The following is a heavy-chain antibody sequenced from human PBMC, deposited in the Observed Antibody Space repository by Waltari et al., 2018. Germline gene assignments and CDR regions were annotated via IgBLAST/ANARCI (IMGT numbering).Heavy chain of an antibody. J-gene: IGHJ2*01. D-gene: IGHD3-22*01. CDR2: MYYSGST. CDR3: ARQDYYYVKGYFDL. CDR1: GGSIISAAYS. Sequence: QLQLQESGPGLVKPSETLSLTCVVSGGSIISAAYSWRWVRQPPGKGLEFIGSMYYSGSTYYNPYLKSRVTMSVDTSQNQFSLRLSCVTAADTAVYYCARQDYYYVKGYFDLWGRGTLVTVSS. V-gene: IGHV4-39*01.